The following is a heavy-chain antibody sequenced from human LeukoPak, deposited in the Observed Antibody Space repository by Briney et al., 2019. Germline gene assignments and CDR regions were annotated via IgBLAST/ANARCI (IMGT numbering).Heavy chain of an antibody. J-gene: IGHJ4*02. CDR1: GFTIGGFA. D-gene: IGHD4-17*01. Sequence: GGSLRLSCAASGFTIGGFAMTWVRQAPGKGLEWVSSIGSDYKTHYSESVKGRFTISRDNAKNTLYLQTNSLRAEDTAVYYCVRARTTVPNLFDYWGQGSLVTVSS. CDR3: VRARTTVPNLFDY. CDR2: IGSDYKT. V-gene: IGHV3-23*01.